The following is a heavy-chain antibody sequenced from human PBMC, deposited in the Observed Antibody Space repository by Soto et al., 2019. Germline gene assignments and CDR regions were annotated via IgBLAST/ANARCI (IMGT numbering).Heavy chain of an antibody. Sequence: GGSLRLSCAASGFTFSNAWMSWVRQAPGKGLEWVGRIKSKTDGGTTDYAAPVKGRFTISRDDSKNTLYLQMNSLKTEDTAVYYCTTAPWGQQLVPVLYWGQGTLVTVSS. J-gene: IGHJ4*02. V-gene: IGHV3-15*01. CDR1: GFTFSNAW. CDR2: IKSKTDGGTT. CDR3: TTAPWGQQLVPVLY. D-gene: IGHD6-13*01.